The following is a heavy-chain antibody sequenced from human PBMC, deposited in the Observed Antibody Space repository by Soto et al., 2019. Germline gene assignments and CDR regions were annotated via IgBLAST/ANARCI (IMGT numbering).Heavy chain of an antibody. Sequence: SETLSLTCAVYGGSFSGYYWSWIRQPPGKGLEWIGEINHSGSTNYNPSLKSRVTISVDTSKNQFSLKLSSVTAADTAVYYCARGGPRVGSFDYWGQGTLVTVSS. J-gene: IGHJ4*02. V-gene: IGHV4-34*01. CDR3: ARGGPRVGSFDY. CDR2: INHSGST. D-gene: IGHD2-15*01. CDR1: GGSFSGYY.